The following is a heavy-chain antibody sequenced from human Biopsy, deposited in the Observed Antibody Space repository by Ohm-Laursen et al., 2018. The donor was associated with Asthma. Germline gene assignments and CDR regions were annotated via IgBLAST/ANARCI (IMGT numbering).Heavy chain of an antibody. Sequence: SLRLSCTAAGFTFRKSAMHWVRQAPGKGLEWVAVGGSYYDGGLKYYADSVNGRFTVSRDDSKNTLYLQMNSLRPDDTAVYYCARDVMEWYLPAFDFWGQGTLVTVSS. CDR3: ARDVMEWYLPAFDF. V-gene: IGHV3-30-3*01. J-gene: IGHJ4*02. CDR2: GGSYYDGGLK. D-gene: IGHD3-3*01. CDR1: GFTFRKSA.